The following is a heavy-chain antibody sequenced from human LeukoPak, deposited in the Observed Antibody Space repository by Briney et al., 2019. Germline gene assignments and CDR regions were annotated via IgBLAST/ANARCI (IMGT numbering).Heavy chain of an antibody. CDR3: AREGPTYYYGSSGPL. J-gene: IGHJ4*02. D-gene: IGHD3-22*01. CDR2: IIPIFGTA. CDR1: GGTFSSYA. Sequence: SVKVSCKASGGTFSSYAISWVRQAPGQGLEWMGGIIPIFGTANYAQKFQGRVTITTDESTSTAYMELSSLRSEDTAVYYCAREGPTYYYGSSGPLWGQGTLVTVSS. V-gene: IGHV1-69*05.